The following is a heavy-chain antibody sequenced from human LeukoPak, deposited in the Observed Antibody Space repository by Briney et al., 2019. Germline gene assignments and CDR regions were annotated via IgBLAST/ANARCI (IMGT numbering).Heavy chain of an antibody. D-gene: IGHD6-13*01. CDR1: EFTFSSYE. CDR2: ISSSGSTI. J-gene: IGHJ6*03. Sequence: GGSLRLSCAASEFTFSSYEMNWVRQAPGKGLEWVSYISSSGSTIYYADSVRGRFTISRDNAKNSLYLQMSSLRAEDTAVYYCARDAAAASFYYYYYMDVWGKGTTVTISS. V-gene: IGHV3-48*03. CDR3: ARDAAAASFYYYYYMDV.